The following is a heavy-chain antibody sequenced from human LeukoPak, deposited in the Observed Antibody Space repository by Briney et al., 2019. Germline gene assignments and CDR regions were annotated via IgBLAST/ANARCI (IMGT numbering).Heavy chain of an antibody. D-gene: IGHD6-19*01. Sequence: PGGSLRLSCAASGFTFSSYAMHWVRQAPGKGLEWVVVISYDGSNQYYADSVKGRFTISRDNSKNTLYLQMNSLRAEDTAVCYCARDNEWLAFDYWGQGTLVTVSS. CDR2: ISYDGSNQ. V-gene: IGHV3-30-3*01. CDR1: GFTFSSYA. J-gene: IGHJ4*02. CDR3: ARDNEWLAFDY.